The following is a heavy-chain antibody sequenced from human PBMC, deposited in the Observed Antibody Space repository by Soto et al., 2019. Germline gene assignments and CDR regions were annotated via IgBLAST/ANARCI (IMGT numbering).Heavy chain of an antibody. Sequence: SETLSLTCTVSGGSISSSSYYWGWIRQPPGKGLEWIGSIYYSGSTYYNPSLKSRVTISVDTSKNQFSLKLSSVTAADTAVYYCARRPIGDYDFWSGYSFYYYYGMDVWGQGTTVT. J-gene: IGHJ6*02. CDR1: GGSISSSSYY. V-gene: IGHV4-39*01. D-gene: IGHD3-3*01. CDR3: ARRPIGDYDFWSGYSFYYYYGMDV. CDR2: IYYSGST.